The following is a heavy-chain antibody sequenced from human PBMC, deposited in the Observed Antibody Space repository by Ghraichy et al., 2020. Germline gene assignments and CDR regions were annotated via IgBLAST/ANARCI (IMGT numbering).Heavy chain of an antibody. J-gene: IGHJ5*02. V-gene: IGHV3-21*01. CDR2: ISSSSSYI. CDR3: VRALGLGYCSGGSCYPTPNWFDP. D-gene: IGHD2-15*01. Sequence: GGSLRLSCAASGFTFSSYSMNWVRQAPGKGLEWVSSISSSSSYIYYADSVKGRFTISRDNAKNSLYLQMNSLRAEDTAVYYCVRALGLGYCSGGSCYPTPNWFDPWGQGTLVTVSS. CDR1: GFTFSSYS.